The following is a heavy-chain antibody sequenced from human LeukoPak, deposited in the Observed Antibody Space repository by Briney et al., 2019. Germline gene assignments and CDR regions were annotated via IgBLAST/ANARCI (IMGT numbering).Heavy chain of an antibody. CDR3: AKEGGYCSSGTCYPWWFDP. CDR1: GYTFTGYY. Sequence: GASVKVSCKASGYTFTGYYVHWVRQAPGQGIEWMGWIKPNSGGTNYAQKFQGRVTMTRDTSISTAYMELSRLRSDDTAVYYCAKEGGYCSSGTCYPWWFDPWGQGTLVTVSS. J-gene: IGHJ5*02. V-gene: IGHV1-2*02. D-gene: IGHD2-15*01. CDR2: IKPNSGGT.